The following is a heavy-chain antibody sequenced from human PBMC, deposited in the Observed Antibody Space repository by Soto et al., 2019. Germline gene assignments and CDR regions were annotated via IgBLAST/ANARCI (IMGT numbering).Heavy chain of an antibody. CDR1: GFTVSSNY. V-gene: IGHV3-53*01. D-gene: IGHD3-22*01. CDR3: ARDGGPDSSGYFGGGVFDY. J-gene: IGHJ4*02. CDR2: IYSGGST. Sequence: EVQLVESGGGLIQPGGSLRLSCAASGFTVSSNYMSWVRQAPGKGLEWVSVIYSGGSTYYADSVKGRFTISRDNSKNTLYLQMNSLRAEDTAVYYCARDGGPDSSGYFGGGVFDYWGQGTLVTVSS.